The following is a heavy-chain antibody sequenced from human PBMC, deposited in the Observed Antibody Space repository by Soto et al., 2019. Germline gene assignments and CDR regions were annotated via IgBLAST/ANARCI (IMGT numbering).Heavy chain of an antibody. J-gene: IGHJ4*02. CDR3: TRIPEYYYDSSGSYFDY. Sequence: GGSLRLSCTASGFTFGDYAMSWVRQAPGKGLEWVGFIRSKAYGGTTEYAASVKGRFTISRDDSKSIAYLQMNSLKTEDTAVYYCTRIPEYYYDSSGSYFDYWGQGTLVTVSS. V-gene: IGHV3-49*04. D-gene: IGHD3-22*01. CDR1: GFTFGDYA. CDR2: IRSKAYGGTT.